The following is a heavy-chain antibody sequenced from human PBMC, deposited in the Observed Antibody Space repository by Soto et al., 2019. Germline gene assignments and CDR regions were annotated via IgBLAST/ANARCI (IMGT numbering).Heavy chain of an antibody. CDR1: GFSFSSSW. D-gene: IGHD2-15*01. Sequence: LRLSCVVSGFSFSSSWMHWVRQAPGKGLVWVSRINSDGGYINYADSVKGRFTTSRDNAKNMLYLQMNSLRVEDTALYYRVTGWSDYWGQGTLVTVSS. J-gene: IGHJ4*02. CDR3: VTGWSDY. CDR2: INSDGGYI. V-gene: IGHV3-74*01.